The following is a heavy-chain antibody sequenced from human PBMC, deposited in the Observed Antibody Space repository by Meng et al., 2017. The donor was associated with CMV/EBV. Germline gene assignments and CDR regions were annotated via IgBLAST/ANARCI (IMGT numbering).Heavy chain of an antibody. Sequence: SCASAYFFFSRLWISWVRQAPGKGLEWVANIKQDGSEKYYVDSVKGRFTISRDNAKNSLYLQMNSLRAEDTAVYYCARDGGSLQPEYYYYGMDVWGQGTTVTVSS. CDR3: ARDGGSLQPEYYYYGMDV. CDR2: IKQDGSEK. D-gene: IGHD3-16*01. V-gene: IGHV3-7*01. J-gene: IGHJ6*02. CDR1: YFFFSRLW.